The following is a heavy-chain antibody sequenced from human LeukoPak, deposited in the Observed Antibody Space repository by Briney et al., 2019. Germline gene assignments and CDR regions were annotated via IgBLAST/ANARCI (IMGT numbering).Heavy chain of an antibody. D-gene: IGHD1-1*01. V-gene: IGHV3-23*01. CDR1: GFTFSSYE. CDR2: ISGSDGTT. CDR3: AKVDNWKYGHHDY. J-gene: IGHJ4*02. Sequence: GGSLRLSCAASGFTFSSYEMNWVRQATGKGLEWVSAISGSDGTTSYADSVKGRFTITRDNSKYTLSLQMNSLRAEDTAVYYCAKVDNWKYGHHDYWGQGTLVTVSS.